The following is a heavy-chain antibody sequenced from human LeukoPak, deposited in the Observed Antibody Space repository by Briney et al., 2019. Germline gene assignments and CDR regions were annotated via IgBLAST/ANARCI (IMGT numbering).Heavy chain of an antibody. CDR3: AKENVTGYYYDSSGYLHG. CDR2: IRSKADGGTP. CDR1: GFSFSDAW. V-gene: IGHV3-15*07. Sequence: GGSLRLSCAASGFSFSDAWMNWVRQAPGKGLEWVGHIRSKADGGTPDYIAPVKGRFTISRDDSKDTLYLQMNSLNTEDTAMYYCAKENVTGYYYDSSGYLHGWGQGTLVTVSS. J-gene: IGHJ4*02. D-gene: IGHD3-22*01.